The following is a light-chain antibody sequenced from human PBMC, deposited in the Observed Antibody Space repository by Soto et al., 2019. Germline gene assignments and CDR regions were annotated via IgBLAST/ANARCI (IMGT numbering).Light chain of an antibody. CDR2: EVN. Sequence: QSALTQPASVSGSPGQSITISCAGTGSDVGAYKLVSWYQQHPGKATKLIICEVNTRHSGISNRFSGSKSGDTASLTISGLQAEYEADDFSLAYAGTVDYVFGTGTKLTVL. V-gene: IGLV2-23*02. CDR3: LAYAGTVDYV. CDR1: GSDVGAYKL. J-gene: IGLJ1*01.